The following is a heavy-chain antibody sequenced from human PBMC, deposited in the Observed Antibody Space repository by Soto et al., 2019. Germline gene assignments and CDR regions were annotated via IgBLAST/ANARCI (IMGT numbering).Heavy chain of an antibody. Sequence: QVQLQQWGAGLLKPSETLSLTCAVYGGSFSGYYWSWIRQPPGKGLEWIGEINHSGSTNYNPSLKRRVAISVHTSTNQFSLKRSSVPAAGPAVYYCARVLCSGTSGHIVPRYGMDVWGQGSTVTVSS. J-gene: IGHJ6*02. V-gene: IGHV4-34*01. CDR3: ARVLCSGTSGHIVPRYGMDV. CDR1: GGSFSGYY. CDR2: INHSGST. D-gene: IGHD2-2*01.